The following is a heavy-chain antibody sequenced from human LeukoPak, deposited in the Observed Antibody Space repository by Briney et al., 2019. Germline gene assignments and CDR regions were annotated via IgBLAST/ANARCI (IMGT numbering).Heavy chain of an antibody. CDR3: ARGQYYYDSSARNWFDP. J-gene: IGHJ5*02. Sequence: PSETLSLTCTVSGGSISSYYWSWIRQPPGKGLEWIGSIYRSGSTYYNPSLKSRVTISVDTSKNQFSLKLSSVTATDTAVYYCARGQYYYDSSARNWFDPWGQGTLVTVSS. CDR2: IYRSGST. D-gene: IGHD3-22*01. CDR1: GGSISSYY. V-gene: IGHV4-38-2*02.